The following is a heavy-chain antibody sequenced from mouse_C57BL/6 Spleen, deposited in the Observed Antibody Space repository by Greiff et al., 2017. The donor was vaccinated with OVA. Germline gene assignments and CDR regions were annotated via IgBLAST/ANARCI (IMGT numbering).Heavy chain of an antibody. CDR1: GFTFSSYA. Sequence: EVKLMESGGGLVKPGGSLKLSCAASGFTFSSYAMSWVRQTPEKRLEWVATISDGGSYTYYPDNVKGRFTISRDNAKNNLYLQMSHLKSEDTAMYYCARDNYYDYPYAMDYWGQGTSVTVSS. J-gene: IGHJ4*01. V-gene: IGHV5-4*01. D-gene: IGHD2-4*01. CDR2: ISDGGSYT. CDR3: ARDNYYDYPYAMDY.